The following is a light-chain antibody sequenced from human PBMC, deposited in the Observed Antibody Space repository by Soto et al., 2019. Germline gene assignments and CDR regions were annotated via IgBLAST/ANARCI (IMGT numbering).Light chain of an antibody. CDR2: DAS. J-gene: IGKJ4*01. CDR1: QSVSSY. Sequence: EIVLTQSPATLSLSPGERAALSCRASQSVSSYLAWYQQKPGQAPRLLIYDASKRAPGIPARFTGSGSGTDFTLTISSLEPEDFADYFCQQRSNWPSTFGGGTKVEI. CDR3: QQRSNWPST. V-gene: IGKV3-11*01.